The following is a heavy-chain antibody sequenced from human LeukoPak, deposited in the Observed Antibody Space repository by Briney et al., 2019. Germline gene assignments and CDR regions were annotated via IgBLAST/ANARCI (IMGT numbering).Heavy chain of an antibody. Sequence: PGGSLRLSCAASGFTFSNYNMNWVRQAPGKGLEWVSYITTSSSTIYYADSVKGRFTISRDNAKNSLYLQMNSLRAEDTAVYYCARDDLGSSYYYDSSGYYSFDYWGQGTLVTVSS. CDR1: GFTFSNYN. CDR2: ITTSSSTI. J-gene: IGHJ4*02. D-gene: IGHD3-22*01. CDR3: ARDDLGSSYYYDSSGYYSFDY. V-gene: IGHV3-48*04.